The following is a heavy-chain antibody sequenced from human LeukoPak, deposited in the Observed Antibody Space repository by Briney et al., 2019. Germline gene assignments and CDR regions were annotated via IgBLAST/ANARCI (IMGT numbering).Heavy chain of an antibody. CDR3: ARMFSSSPIDY. CDR2: IYYRGNT. Sequence: SETLSLTCTVSGGSFSSSTYYWDWIREPPGKWLEFIGNIYYRGNTYYNPSLKSRVTISVDTSKNQFSLKLSSVTAADTAVYYCARMFSSSPIDYWGQGALVTVSS. D-gene: IGHD6-13*01. CDR1: GGSFSSSTYY. V-gene: IGHV4-39*07. J-gene: IGHJ4*02.